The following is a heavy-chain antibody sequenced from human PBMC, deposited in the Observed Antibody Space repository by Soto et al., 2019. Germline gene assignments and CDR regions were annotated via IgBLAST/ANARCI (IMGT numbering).Heavy chain of an antibody. D-gene: IGHD3-10*01. Sequence: PGGSVRRSCVVSGFTFSDFGMHWVRQSPGEGLAGVASISKDGLDRYYSESVKGRFTISRDDSKNTVFLQMNSLKVEDTAAYFCASPRAVQWFVFDHWGQRTLATVSS. J-gene: IGHJ4*02. V-gene: IGHV3-30*19. CDR1: GFTFSDFG. CDR2: ISKDGLDR. CDR3: ASPRAVQWFVFDH.